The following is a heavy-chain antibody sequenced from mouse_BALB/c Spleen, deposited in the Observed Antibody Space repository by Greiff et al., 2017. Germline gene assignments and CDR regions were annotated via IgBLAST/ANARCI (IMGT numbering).Heavy chain of an antibody. CDR3: ARGISYYGSSAFDY. D-gene: IGHD1-1*01. Sequence: QVQLKQSGAELAKPGASVKMSCKASGYTFTSYWMHWVKQRPGQGLEWIGYINPSTGYTEYNQKFKDKATLTADKSSSTAYMQLSSLTSEDSAVYYCARGISYYGSSAFDYWGQGTTLTVSS. V-gene: IGHV1-7*01. J-gene: IGHJ2*01. CDR1: GYTFTSYW. CDR2: INPSTGYT.